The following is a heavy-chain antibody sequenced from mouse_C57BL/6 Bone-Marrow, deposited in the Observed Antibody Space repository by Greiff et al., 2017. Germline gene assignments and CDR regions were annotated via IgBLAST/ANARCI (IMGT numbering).Heavy chain of an antibody. CDR1: GYTFTSYW. CDR2: IHPNSGST. CDR3: ARNYYGSSYFYWYFDV. Sequence: QVQLQQPGAELVKPGASVTLSCKASGYTFTSYWMHWVKQRPGQGLEWIGMIHPNSGSTNYNEKFKSKATLTVDKSSSTAYMQLSSLTSEDSAVYYCARNYYGSSYFYWYFDVWGTGTTVTVSS. D-gene: IGHD1-1*01. V-gene: IGHV1-64*01. J-gene: IGHJ1*03.